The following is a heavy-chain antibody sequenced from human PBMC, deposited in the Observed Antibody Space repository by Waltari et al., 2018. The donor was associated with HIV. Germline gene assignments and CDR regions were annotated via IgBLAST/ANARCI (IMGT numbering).Heavy chain of an antibody. CDR3: ARKIPEGHAFDS. V-gene: IGHV4-38-2*01. D-gene: IGHD2-2*01. CDR1: GYSLTTGYY. Sequence: QVQLQESGPGPVKPSETLSLTCGVSGYSLTTGYYWGWIRQPPGKGLEWIGSTYYVGPTDSNPSLKSRVTISVDTSKNQFSLKVTSVTAADTAVYYCARKIPEGHAFDSWGQGTLVTVSS. CDR2: TYYVGPT. J-gene: IGHJ4*02.